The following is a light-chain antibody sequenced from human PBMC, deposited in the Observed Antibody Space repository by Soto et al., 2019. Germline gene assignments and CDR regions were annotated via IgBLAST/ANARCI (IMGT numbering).Light chain of an antibody. CDR3: QQYNNWPPWT. J-gene: IGKJ1*01. Sequence: ILMTQCPANLSLSPGQRSALSCMASQSVSSDLAWYQQKPGQAPRLLIYGASTRATGIPARFSGSGSGTEFTLTISSLQSEDFAVYYCQQYNNWPPWTFGQGTKVAIK. CDR1: QSVSSD. CDR2: GAS. V-gene: IGKV3-15*01.